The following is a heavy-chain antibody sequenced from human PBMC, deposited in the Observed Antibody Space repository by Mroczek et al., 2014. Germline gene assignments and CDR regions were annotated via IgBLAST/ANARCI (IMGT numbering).Heavy chain of an antibody. CDR3: ARDKFSGHYYYGMDV. J-gene: IGHJ6*02. Sequence: EVQLVESGGGLVQPGGSLRLSCAASGFTVSSNYMSWVRQAPGKGLEWVSVIYSGGSTYYADSVKGRFTISRDNSKNTLYLQMNSLRAEDTAVYYCARDKFSGHYYYGMDVWGQGTTVTVSS. CDR2: IYSGGST. CDR1: GFTVSSNY. V-gene: IGHV3-66*02. D-gene: IGHD6-25*01.